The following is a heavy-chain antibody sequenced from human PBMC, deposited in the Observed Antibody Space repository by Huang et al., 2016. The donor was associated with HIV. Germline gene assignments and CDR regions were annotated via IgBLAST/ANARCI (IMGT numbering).Heavy chain of an antibody. CDR1: GYTFTRYS. Sequence: QVQLVQSGAEVRKPGASVKGSCKASGYTFTRYSIHWVRQAPGQGLEWMGIINVSGGATNYAEKFQGRVTMTRDTSTSTVYMELNTLRSEDTAVYYCTRAPQVSYYDRGWFDPWGQGTLVTVSS. CDR3: TRAPQVSYYDRGWFDP. CDR2: INVSGGAT. D-gene: IGHD3-22*01. J-gene: IGHJ5*02. V-gene: IGHV1-46*03.